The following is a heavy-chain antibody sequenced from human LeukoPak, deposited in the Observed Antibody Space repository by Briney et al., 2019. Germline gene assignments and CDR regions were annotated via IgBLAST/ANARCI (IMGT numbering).Heavy chain of an antibody. CDR3: ARHSSDYYGPFAY. J-gene: IGHJ4*02. Sequence: PSETLSLTCPVSGGSISNYYWSWIRQPAGKGLEWIGRIYTSGSTNYNPSLKSRVTMSVDTSKNQFSLKLSSVTAADTAVYFCARHSSDYYGPFAYWGQGTLVTVSS. CDR2: IYTSGST. V-gene: IGHV4-4*07. D-gene: IGHD6-19*01. CDR1: GGSISNYY.